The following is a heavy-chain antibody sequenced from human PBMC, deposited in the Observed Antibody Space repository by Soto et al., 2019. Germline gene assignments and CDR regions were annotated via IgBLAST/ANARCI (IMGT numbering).Heavy chain of an antibody. D-gene: IGHD3-9*01. J-gene: IGHJ4*02. CDR3: AKDYGPMSSDYDILTGPDY. CDR1: GFTFSSYA. Sequence: GGSLRLSCAASGFTFSSYAMSWVRQAPGKGLEWVSAISGSGGSTYYADSVKGRFTISRDNSKNTLYLQMNSLRAEDTAVYYSAKDYGPMSSDYDILTGPDYWGQGTLVTVSS. V-gene: IGHV3-23*01. CDR2: ISGSGGST.